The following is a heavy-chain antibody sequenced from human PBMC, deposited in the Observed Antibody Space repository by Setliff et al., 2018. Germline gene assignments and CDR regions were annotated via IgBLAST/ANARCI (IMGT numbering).Heavy chain of an antibody. CDR3: AISTLSICSGGSCPNAFDV. Sequence: ASVKVSCKTSGYTFTNYGITWVRQAPGQGLEWVGWISSYNDVTSYAQRFQGRVTLTTDTSTSAAYMELRTLRSDDTAVYHCAISTLSICSGGSCPNAFDVWGQGTMVTVSS. CDR1: GYTFTNYG. D-gene: IGHD2-15*01. CDR2: ISSYNDVT. J-gene: IGHJ3*01. V-gene: IGHV1-18*01.